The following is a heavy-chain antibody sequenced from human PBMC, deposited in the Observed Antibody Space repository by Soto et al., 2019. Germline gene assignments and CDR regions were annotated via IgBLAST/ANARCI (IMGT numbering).Heavy chain of an antibody. CDR3: ARDGTAARPLDY. V-gene: IGHV4-59*01. J-gene: IGHJ4*02. D-gene: IGHD6-6*01. CDR2: IYYSGST. Sequence: QVQLQESGPGLVKPSETLSLTCTVSDVSIGSYYWSWIRQPPGKGLEWIGYIYYSGSTSYNPSLKSRVTISVDTSKNQFSLKLISVTAADTAVYYCARDGTAARPLDYWGQGTLVTVSS. CDR1: DVSIGSYY.